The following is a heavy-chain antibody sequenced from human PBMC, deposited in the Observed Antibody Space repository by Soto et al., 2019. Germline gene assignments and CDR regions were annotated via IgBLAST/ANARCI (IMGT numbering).Heavy chain of an antibody. J-gene: IGHJ4*02. CDR2: IIPIFGTA. CDR1: GGTFSSYA. V-gene: IGHV1-69*13. D-gene: IGHD3-22*01. Sequence: GASVKVSFKASGGTFSSYAISWVRQAPGQGLEWMGGIIPIFGTANYAQKFQGRVTITADESTSTAYMELSSLRSEDTAVYYCARDHGGDSSGLPYYFDYWGQGTLVTVSS. CDR3: ARDHGGDSSGLPYYFDY.